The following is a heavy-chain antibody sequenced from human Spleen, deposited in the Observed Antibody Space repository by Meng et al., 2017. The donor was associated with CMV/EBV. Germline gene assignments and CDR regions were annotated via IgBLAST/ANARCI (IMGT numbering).Heavy chain of an antibody. Sequence: ASVKVSCKASGYTFTGYYIHWVRQAPGQGLEWMGWINPNSGGTNYAQKFRGRVTMTRDTSISTGHMELSRLRSDDTAVYYCARDYDRFGEHGFSSRFYYAMDVWGQGTTVTVSS. V-gene: IGHV1-2*02. D-gene: IGHD3-16*01. J-gene: IGHJ6*02. CDR1: GYTFTGYY. CDR2: INPNSGGT. CDR3: ARDYDRFGEHGFSSRFYYAMDV.